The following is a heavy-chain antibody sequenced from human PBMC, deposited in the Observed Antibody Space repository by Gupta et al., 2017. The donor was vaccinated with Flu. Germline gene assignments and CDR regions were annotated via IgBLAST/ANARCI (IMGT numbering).Heavy chain of an antibody. D-gene: IGHD3-22*01. CDR2: IWYDGSNK. V-gene: IGHV3-33*01. CDR3: ARDGGGYIYGMDV. J-gene: IGHJ6*02. CDR1: GFTFSSYG. Sequence: QVQLVESGGGVVQPGRSLRLSCAASGFTFSSYGMHWVRQAPGKGLEWVAVIWYDGSNKYYADSVKGRFTISRDNSKNTLYLQMNSLRAEDTAVYYCARDGGGYIYGMDVWGQGTTVTVSS.